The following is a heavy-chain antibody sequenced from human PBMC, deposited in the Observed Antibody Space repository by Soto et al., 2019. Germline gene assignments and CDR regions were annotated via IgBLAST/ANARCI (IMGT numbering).Heavy chain of an antibody. J-gene: IGHJ4*02. CDR3: WGSYRPPDY. V-gene: IGHV3-33*01. D-gene: IGHD3-16*02. CDR2: IWYDGSNK. Sequence: GGSLRLSCAASGFTFSSYGMHWVRQAPGKGLEWVAVIWYDGSNKYYADSVKGRFTISRDNSKSTLYLQMNSLRAEDTAVYYVWGSYRPPDYWGQGTLVTVSS. CDR1: GFTFSSYG.